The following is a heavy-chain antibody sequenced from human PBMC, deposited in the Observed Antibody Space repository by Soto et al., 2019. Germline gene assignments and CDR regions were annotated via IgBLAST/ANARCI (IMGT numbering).Heavy chain of an antibody. J-gene: IGHJ4*02. D-gene: IGHD2-21*02. CDR1: GFSLSTSGVG. V-gene: IGHV2-5*02. Sequence: QITLKESGPTLVKPTQTLTLTYTFSGFSLSTSGVGVGWIRQPPGKALEWLALIYWDDDKRYSPSLKSRLTIPKDTSKNQVVLTMTHMDPVDTATYHCAQRQTYCGGNCYSGFDYWGQGTLVTVSS. CDR2: IYWDDDK. CDR3: AQRQTYCGGNCYSGFDY.